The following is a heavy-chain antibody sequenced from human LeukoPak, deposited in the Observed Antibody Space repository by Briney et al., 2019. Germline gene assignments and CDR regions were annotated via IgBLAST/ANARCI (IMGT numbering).Heavy chain of an antibody. CDR3: AKDFGGSDYDWYFDL. Sequence: GGSLRLSCVVSGFTFNRCWMNWVRQAPGKGLEWVAHINPDGRDTYYVDSVKGRFTISRDNSRNILYLQMNSLRAEDTAIYYCAKDFGGSDYDWYFDLWGRGTVVTVSS. V-gene: IGHV3-7*03. D-gene: IGHD1-26*01. CDR1: GFTFNRCW. J-gene: IGHJ2*01. CDR2: INPDGRDT.